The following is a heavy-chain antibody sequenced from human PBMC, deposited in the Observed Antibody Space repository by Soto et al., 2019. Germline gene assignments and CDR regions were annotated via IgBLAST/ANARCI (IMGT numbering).Heavy chain of an antibody. CDR3: ARARATIAAAAIFDC. J-gene: IGHJ4*02. D-gene: IGHD6-13*01. Sequence: PSETLSLTCPVSGRSISTSNWWSGGRQPPGKGREWIGEVYRTGSTNYNPSLESRLTISVDKSKNQCSLKLTSVTAADTAVYYCARARATIAAAAIFDCWGQGTLVTVSS. CDR1: GRSISTSNW. CDR2: VYRTGST. V-gene: IGHV4-4*02.